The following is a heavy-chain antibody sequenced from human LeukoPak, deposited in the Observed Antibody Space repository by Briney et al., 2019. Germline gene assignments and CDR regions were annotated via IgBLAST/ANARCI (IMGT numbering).Heavy chain of an antibody. J-gene: IGHJ4*02. Sequence: PVGSLRLSCAASGFTFRDAWLSWVRQAPGKGLEWVARIQDGGTSDHASPVKGRFTISRDDSKATLYLQTNNLKTEDTGVYYCTTVSHFYLGGQGTLVTVSS. CDR1: GFTFRDAW. CDR3: TTVSHFYL. CDR2: IQDGGTS. V-gene: IGHV3-15*01. D-gene: IGHD2/OR15-2a*01.